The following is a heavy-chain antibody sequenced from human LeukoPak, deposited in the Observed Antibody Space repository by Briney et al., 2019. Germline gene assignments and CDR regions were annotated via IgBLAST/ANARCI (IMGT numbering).Heavy chain of an antibody. D-gene: IGHD3-10*01. CDR2: IYYSGSI. CDR1: GGSISSYY. Sequence: PSETLSLTCTVSGGSISSYYWSWIRQPPGQGLEWIGYIYYSGSINYNPSLKSRVTISVDTSKNQFSLKLSSVTAADTAVYYCARERGSGSPLDYWGQGTLVTVSS. J-gene: IGHJ4*02. V-gene: IGHV4-59*01. CDR3: ARERGSGSPLDY.